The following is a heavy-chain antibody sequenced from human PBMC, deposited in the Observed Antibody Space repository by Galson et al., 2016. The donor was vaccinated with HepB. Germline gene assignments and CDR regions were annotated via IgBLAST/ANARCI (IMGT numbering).Heavy chain of an antibody. CDR3: ARESSSWYQNWFDP. CDR2: IYYSGTT. D-gene: IGHD6-13*01. V-gene: IGHV4-59*12. CDR1: GVPTKSYY. J-gene: IGHJ5*02. Sequence: TLSLTCTVSGVPTKSYYWSWIRQPPGKGLEWIGYIYYSGTTNYNPSLQSRVTMSVDTSKNQFSLNLRSVTAADTAVYDCARESSSWYQNWFDPWGQGTLVTVSS.